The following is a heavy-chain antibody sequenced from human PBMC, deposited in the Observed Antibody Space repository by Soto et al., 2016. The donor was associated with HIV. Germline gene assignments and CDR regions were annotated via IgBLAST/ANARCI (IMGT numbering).Heavy chain of an antibody. Sequence: EVHLVESGGGLVKPGGSLRLSCAASGFTFSTYSMNWVRQAPGKGLEWVSSISSAGSHEYYADSVRGRFTISKDYSKNSLFLQMNNLRAEDTAIYYCVKDISTMTTGDFDSWGQGTLVTVSS. CDR1: GFTFSTYS. V-gene: IGHV3-21*01. CDR2: ISSAGSHE. CDR3: VKDISTMTTGDFDS. D-gene: IGHD4-17*01. J-gene: IGHJ4*02.